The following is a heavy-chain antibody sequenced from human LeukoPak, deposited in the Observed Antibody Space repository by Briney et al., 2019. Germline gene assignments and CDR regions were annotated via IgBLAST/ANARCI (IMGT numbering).Heavy chain of an antibody. D-gene: IGHD2-15*01. CDR3: AREIRYCSGSKCYLFDY. CDR2: ISSSGSTI. J-gene: IGHJ4*02. CDR1: GFTFSSYE. Sequence: QPGGSLILSCAASGFTFSSYEMNWVRQAPGKGLEWVSYISSSGSTIYYADSVKGRFTISRDNAKNSLYLQMNSLRAEDTAVYYCAREIRYCSGSKCYLFDYWGQGTLVTVSS. V-gene: IGHV3-48*03.